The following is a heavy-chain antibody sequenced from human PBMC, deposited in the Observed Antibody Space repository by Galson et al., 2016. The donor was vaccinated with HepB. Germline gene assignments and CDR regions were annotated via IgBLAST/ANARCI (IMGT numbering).Heavy chain of an antibody. CDR1: GYTFTTYD. D-gene: IGHD3-16*01. V-gene: IGHV1-8*01. Sequence: SVKVSCKASGYTFTTYDINWVRQAPGQGLEWMGWMNPANENTDYAQKFQGRVTMTRDTSINTAYMELTSLRSDDTAVYYCALLAFGALMDAYWGQGALVTVSS. CDR2: MNPANENT. CDR3: ALLAFGALMDAY. J-gene: IGHJ4*02.